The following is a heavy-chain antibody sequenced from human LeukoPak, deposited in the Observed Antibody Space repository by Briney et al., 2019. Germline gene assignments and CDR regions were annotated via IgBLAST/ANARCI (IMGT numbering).Heavy chain of an antibody. Sequence: SETLSLTCTVSGGSISSYYWRWIRQPPGKGLEWIGYIYYSGSTNYNPSLKSRVTISVDTSKNQFSLKLSSVTAADTAVYYCARGILRFPHAFDIWGQGTMVTVSS. D-gene: IGHD3-3*01. J-gene: IGHJ3*02. CDR1: GGSISSYY. CDR3: ARGILRFPHAFDI. V-gene: IGHV4-59*01. CDR2: IYYSGST.